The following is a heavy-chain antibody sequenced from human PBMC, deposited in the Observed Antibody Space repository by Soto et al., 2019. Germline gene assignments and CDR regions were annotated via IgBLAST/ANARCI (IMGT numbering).Heavy chain of an antibody. D-gene: IGHD2-15*01. Sequence: GVLRLSCAASGFTFSSYAMSWVRQAPGKGMEWVAAISGSGGSTYYADSVKGRFTISRENSKNTLYLQMNSLRAEDAAVYYCAKDLVGSNADYYDYWGQGTLVTVSS. CDR2: ISGSGGST. CDR1: GFTFSSYA. J-gene: IGHJ4*02. CDR3: AKDLVGSNADYYDY. V-gene: IGHV3-23*01.